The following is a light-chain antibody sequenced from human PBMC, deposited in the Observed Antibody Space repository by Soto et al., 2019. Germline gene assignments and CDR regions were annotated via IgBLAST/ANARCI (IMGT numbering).Light chain of an antibody. V-gene: IGKV4-1*01. CDR2: WAS. Sequence: DIVMTQSPDSLAVSLGERATINCKSSQSVLYSSNNKNYLAWYQQKPGQTPKLLIYWASTRESGVPDRFTGSGSGTVFTLTVSSLQAEDAAVYYCQQYYSDPWTFGQGTKVEIK. J-gene: IGKJ1*01. CDR3: QQYYSDPWT. CDR1: QSVLYSSNNKNY.